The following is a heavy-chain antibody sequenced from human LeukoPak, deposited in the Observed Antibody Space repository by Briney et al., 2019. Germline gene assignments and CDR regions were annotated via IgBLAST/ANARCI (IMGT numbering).Heavy chain of an antibody. J-gene: IGHJ3*02. D-gene: IGHD6-13*01. CDR3: ARDLRQQQLVLYAFDI. Sequence: ASVKVSCKASGYTFTGYYMHWVRQAPGQGLEWMGWTNPNSGGTNYAQKFQGRVTMTRDTSISTAYMELSRLRSDDTAVYYCARDLRQQQLVLYAFDIWGQGTMVTVSS. CDR2: TNPNSGGT. CDR1: GYTFTGYY. V-gene: IGHV1-2*02.